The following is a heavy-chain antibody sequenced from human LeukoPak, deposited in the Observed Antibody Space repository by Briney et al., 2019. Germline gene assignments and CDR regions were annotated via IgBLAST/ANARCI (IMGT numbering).Heavy chain of an antibody. CDR1: GYSFTSYW. J-gene: IGHJ4*02. D-gene: IGHD6-19*01. CDR2: IYPGDSDT. Sequence: PGGSLRLSCKGSGYSFTSYWIGWVRQMPGKGLEWMGIIYPGDSDTRYSPSFQGQVTISADKSISTAYLQWSSLKASDTAMYYCARLIAVAGLVDYWGQGTLVTVSS. V-gene: IGHV5-51*01. CDR3: ARLIAVAGLVDY.